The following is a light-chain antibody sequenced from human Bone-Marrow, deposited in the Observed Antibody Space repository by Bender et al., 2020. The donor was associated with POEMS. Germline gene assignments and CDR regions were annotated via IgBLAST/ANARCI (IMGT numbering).Light chain of an antibody. V-gene: IGLV2-23*01. CDR1: SADVGSYNV. CDR2: EGS. Sequence: QSALTQPASVSGSPGQSITIPCTGTSADVGSYNVVSWYQQHAGKAPKLMIYEGSKRPSGVSNRFSGSQSGYTASLTISGLQTEDEAYYYCCAYAGSGTWVFGGGTKLTVL. CDR3: CAYAGSGTWV. J-gene: IGLJ3*02.